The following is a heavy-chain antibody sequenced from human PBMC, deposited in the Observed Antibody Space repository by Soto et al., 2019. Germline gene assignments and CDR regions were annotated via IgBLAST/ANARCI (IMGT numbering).Heavy chain of an antibody. Sequence: QVQLVQSGAEVKKPGSSVKVSCKASGGTFSSYAISWVRQAPGQGLEWMGGIIPIFGTANYAQKCQGRVTSTADESTSTAYMELSSLRSEDTAVYYCARGRQKFVLGELSLYLRAGMDGWGQGTTVTVSS. CDR1: GGTFSSYA. V-gene: IGHV1-69*01. J-gene: IGHJ6*02. CDR3: ARGRQKFVLGELSLYLRAGMDG. D-gene: IGHD3-16*02. CDR2: IIPIFGTA.